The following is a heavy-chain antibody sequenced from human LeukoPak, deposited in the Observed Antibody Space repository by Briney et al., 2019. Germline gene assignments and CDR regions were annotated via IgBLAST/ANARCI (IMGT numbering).Heavy chain of an antibody. CDR3: ARDWRGTGYFDY. D-gene: IGHD1-1*01. J-gene: IGHJ4*02. Sequence: GGSLRLPCAASGFTFSSYWMHWVRQAPGKGLVWVSRINSDGSSTSYADSVKGRFTISRDNAKNTLYLQMNSLRAEDTAVYYCARDWRGTGYFDYWGQGTLVTVSS. CDR2: INSDGSST. CDR1: GFTFSSYW. V-gene: IGHV3-74*01.